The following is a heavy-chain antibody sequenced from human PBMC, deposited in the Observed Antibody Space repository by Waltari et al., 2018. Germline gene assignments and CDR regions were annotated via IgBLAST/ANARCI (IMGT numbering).Heavy chain of an antibody. CDR2: LSASGHVS. J-gene: IGHJ2*01. CDR1: GFTFRTHA. CDR3: AKNATLGRARYFDL. V-gene: IGHV3-23*01. Sequence: QLLESGGGLVQPGKSLGSSCVASGFTFRTHAMSWVRQRPGEGLEWVSSLSASGHVSYYTASVKGRFVISRDNSKNTLFLHLNAVTVGDTAIFYCAKNATLGRARYFDLWGRGTLVTVSP. D-gene: IGHD2-2*01.